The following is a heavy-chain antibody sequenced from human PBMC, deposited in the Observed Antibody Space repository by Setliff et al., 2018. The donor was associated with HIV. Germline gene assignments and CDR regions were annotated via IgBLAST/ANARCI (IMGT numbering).Heavy chain of an antibody. V-gene: IGHV1-69*05. J-gene: IGHJ3*02. CDR2: IIPVYGTP. Sequence: SVTVSCKASGYTFSSYAINWVRQAPGQGLEWMGGIIPVYGTPKYAQKMQGRVTITTIESTSTAYMELTSLRSDDTAVYYCARIRGVIADASDIWGQGTMVTVS. CDR3: ARIRGVIADASDI. CDR1: GYTFSSYA. D-gene: IGHD3-10*01.